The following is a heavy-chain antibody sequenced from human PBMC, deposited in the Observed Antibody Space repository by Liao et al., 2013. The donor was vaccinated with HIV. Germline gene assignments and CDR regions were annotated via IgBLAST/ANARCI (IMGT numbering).Heavy chain of an antibody. CDR3: ARERSSGYDFWSGYYRSKHMDV. V-gene: IGHV4-4*07. CDR1: GGSISSYY. CDR2: IYTSGST. D-gene: IGHD3-3*01. J-gene: IGHJ6*03. Sequence: QVQLQESGPGLVKPSETLSLTCTVSGGSISSYYWSWIRQPAGKGLEWIGRIYTSGSTNYNPSLKSRVTMSVDTSKNQFSLKLSSVTAADTAVYYCARERSSGYDFWSGYYRSKHMDVWGKGTTVTVSS.